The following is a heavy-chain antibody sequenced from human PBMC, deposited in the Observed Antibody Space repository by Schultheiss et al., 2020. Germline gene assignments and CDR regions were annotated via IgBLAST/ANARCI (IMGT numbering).Heavy chain of an antibody. D-gene: IGHD1-26*01. CDR1: DGSMIRYY. Sequence: SETLSLTCSVSDGSMIRYYWSWIRQPPGKGLDWIGDIYYSGSAYYNPSLKSRASISVDTSKSQFSLILNSVTAADTAVYYCATKREGAGTSMANWGQGTLVTVSS. V-gene: IGHV4-59*12. CDR3: ATKREGAGTSMAN. J-gene: IGHJ4*02. CDR2: IYYSGSA.